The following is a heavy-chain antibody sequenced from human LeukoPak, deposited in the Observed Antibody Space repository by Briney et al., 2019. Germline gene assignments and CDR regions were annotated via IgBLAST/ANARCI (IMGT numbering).Heavy chain of an antibody. CDR1: GGTFSSYA. Sequence: GASVKVSCKASGGTFSSYAISWVRQAPGQGLEWMGRIIPILGIANYAQKFQGRVTITADKSTSTAYMELSSLRSDDTAVYYCARDKFKVFDWLSITPFYYYGMDVWGQGTTVTVSS. J-gene: IGHJ6*02. CDR3: ARDKFKVFDWLSITPFYYYGMDV. D-gene: IGHD3-9*01. V-gene: IGHV1-69*04. CDR2: IIPILGIA.